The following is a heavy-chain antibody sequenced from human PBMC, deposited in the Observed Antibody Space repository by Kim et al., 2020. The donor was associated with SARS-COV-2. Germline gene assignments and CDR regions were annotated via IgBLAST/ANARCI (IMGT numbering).Heavy chain of an antibody. D-gene: IGHD2-15*01. Sequence: KNSAQKVQGRVTMTPDTSTSTAYMELRSLRSDDTAVYYCATGLLRDAFDIWGQGTMVTVSS. J-gene: IGHJ3*02. CDR3: ATGLLRDAFDI. V-gene: IGHV1-18*01. CDR2: K.